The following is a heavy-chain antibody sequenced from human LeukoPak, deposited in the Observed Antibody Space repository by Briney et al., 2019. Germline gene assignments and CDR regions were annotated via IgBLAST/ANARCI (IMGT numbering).Heavy chain of an antibody. J-gene: IGHJ3*02. Sequence: SETLSLTCTVSGGSISSSSYYWGWIRQPPGKGLEWIGSIYYSGSTYYNPSLKSRVTISVDTSKNQFSLKLSSVTAADTAVYYCARLTPVAGSAFDIWGQGTMVTVSS. V-gene: IGHV4-39*01. CDR1: GGSISSSSYY. CDR3: ARLTPVAGSAFDI. CDR2: IYYSGST. D-gene: IGHD6-19*01.